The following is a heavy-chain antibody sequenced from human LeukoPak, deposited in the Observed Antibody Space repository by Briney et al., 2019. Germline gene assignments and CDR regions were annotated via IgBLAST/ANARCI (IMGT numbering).Heavy chain of an antibody. CDR1: GFIFSDYY. J-gene: IGHJ4*02. D-gene: IGHD3-10*01. CDR2: ISSSGSTK. V-gene: IGHV3-11*01. CDR3: ARDGHAYGRGSPHY. Sequence: GGSLRLSCAASGFIFSDYYMSWIRQAPGKGLEWVSYISSSGSTKYYADSVKGRITISRDNAKNSYLQMNSLRAEDTAVYYCARDGHAYGRGSPHYWGQGTLVTVSS.